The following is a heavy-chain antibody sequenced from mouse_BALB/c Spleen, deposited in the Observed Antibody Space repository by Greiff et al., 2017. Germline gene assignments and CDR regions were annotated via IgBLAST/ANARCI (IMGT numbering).Heavy chain of an antibody. D-gene: IGHD1-1*01. J-gene: IGHJ4*01. V-gene: IGHV5-6-3*01. CDR2: INSNGGST. Sequence: EVQLVESGGGLVQPGGSLKLSCAASGFTFSSYGMSWVRQTPDKRLELVATINSNGGSTYYPDSVKGRFTISRDNAKNTLYLQMSSLKSEDTAMYYCARDRGSIYAMDYWGQGTSVTVSS. CDR3: ARDRGSIYAMDY. CDR1: GFTFSSYG.